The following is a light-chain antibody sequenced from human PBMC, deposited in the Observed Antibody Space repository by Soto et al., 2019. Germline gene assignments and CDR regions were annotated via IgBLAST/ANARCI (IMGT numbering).Light chain of an antibody. CDR3: QQYNRDSGLT. CDR1: QSISRW. J-gene: IGKJ4*01. CDR2: SAS. V-gene: IGKV1-5*03. Sequence: DIQMTQFPSTLSASVGDRVTITCRASQSISRWLAWYQQRPGKAPKLLIHSASSLDSGVPSRFNGSRSGTEFTLTINRLQPDDFTTYYCQQYNRDSGLTFGGGTKVEIK.